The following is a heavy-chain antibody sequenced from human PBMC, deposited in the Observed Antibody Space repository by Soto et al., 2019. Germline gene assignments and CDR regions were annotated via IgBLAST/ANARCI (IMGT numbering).Heavy chain of an antibody. CDR2: ISTKSGNR. CDR1: GYTFTDHG. CDR3: AVLSGYYIDF. J-gene: IGHJ4*02. Sequence: ASVKVSCKTSGYTFTDHGINWVRQAPGQGLEWMAWISTKSGNRNYAPKMQGRVTVSTDTSTSTAHMEVASLRPDDTAVYYCAVLSGYYIDFWGQRTLVTVSS. D-gene: IGHD3-9*01. V-gene: IGHV1-18*01.